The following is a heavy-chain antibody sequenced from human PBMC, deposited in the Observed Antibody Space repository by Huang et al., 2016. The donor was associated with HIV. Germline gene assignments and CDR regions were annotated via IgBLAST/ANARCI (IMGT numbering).Heavy chain of an antibody. CDR3: AAQWELRGGVDF. Sequence: EVQLVESGGGLIQPGWSLRLSCAASGFTASSTYMSWVRQAPGRWLGWVSVIYSDDSTYFADSVKGRFTISRDNSKNTLYLQMNSLRAEDTAVYYCAAQWELRGGVDFWGQGTLVTVSS. J-gene: IGHJ4*02. V-gene: IGHV3-53*01. CDR2: IYSDDST. D-gene: IGHD1-26*01. CDR1: GFTASSTY.